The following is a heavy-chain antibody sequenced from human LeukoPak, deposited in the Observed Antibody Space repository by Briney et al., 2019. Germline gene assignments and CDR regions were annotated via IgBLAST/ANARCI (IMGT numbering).Heavy chain of an antibody. V-gene: IGHV3-33*01. J-gene: IGHJ4*02. CDR3: ARDCSGGSCYDGFDY. Sequence: PGRSLRFSCAASGFTFSSYGMHWVRQAPGQGLEWVAVIWYDGSNKYYADSVKGRFTISRDNSKNTLYLQMNSLRAEDTAVYYCARDCSGGSCYDGFDYWGQGTLVTVSS. CDR2: IWYDGSNK. D-gene: IGHD2-15*01. CDR1: GFTFSSYG.